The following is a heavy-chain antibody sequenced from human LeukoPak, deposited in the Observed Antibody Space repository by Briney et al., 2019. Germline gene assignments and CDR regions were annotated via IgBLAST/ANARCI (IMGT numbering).Heavy chain of an antibody. CDR3: TRTHIPYCAGKSCYSFDP. J-gene: IGHJ5*02. D-gene: IGHD2-21*01. Sequence: SVKVSCKASGGTFSSYAISWVRQAPGQGLEWMGRIIPILGIANYAQKFQGRVTMTRDTATDTAYLELSRLTSGDTAVYYCTRTHIPYCAGKSCYSFDPWGQGTLVTVSS. V-gene: IGHV1-69*04. CDR2: IIPILGIA. CDR1: GGTFSSYA.